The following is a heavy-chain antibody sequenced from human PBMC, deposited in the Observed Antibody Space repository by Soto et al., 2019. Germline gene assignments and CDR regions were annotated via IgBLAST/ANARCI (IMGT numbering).Heavy chain of an antibody. CDR3: ARDSAWIQLWLVANYYYYGMDV. Sequence: ASVKVSCKASGGTFSSYAISWVRQAPGQGLEWMGGIIPIFGTANYAQKFQGRVTITADKSTSTAYMELSSLRSEDTAVYYCARDSAWIQLWLVANYYYYGMDVWGQGTTVTVSS. CDR2: IIPIFGTA. J-gene: IGHJ6*02. CDR1: GGTFSSYA. V-gene: IGHV1-69*06. D-gene: IGHD5-18*01.